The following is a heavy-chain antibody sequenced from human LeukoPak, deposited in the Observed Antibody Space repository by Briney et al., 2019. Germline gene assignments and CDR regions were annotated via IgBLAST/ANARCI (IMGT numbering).Heavy chain of an antibody. Sequence: GASVTVSCKASGYTFTSYGISWVRQAPGQGLEWMGWISAYNGNTNYAQKLQGRVTMTTDTSTSTAYMELRSLRSDDTAVYYCARVELGAARHVRQYYYYYYMDVWGKGTTVTVSS. CDR2: ISAYNGNT. CDR3: ARVELGAARHVRQYYYYYYMDV. CDR1: GYTFTSYG. D-gene: IGHD6-6*01. J-gene: IGHJ6*03. V-gene: IGHV1-18*01.